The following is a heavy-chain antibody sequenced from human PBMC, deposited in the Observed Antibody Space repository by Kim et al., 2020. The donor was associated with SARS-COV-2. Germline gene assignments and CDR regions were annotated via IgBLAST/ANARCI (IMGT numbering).Heavy chain of an antibody. V-gene: IGHV4-39*01. CDR2: IYYSGST. CDR1: GGSISSSSYY. D-gene: IGHD6-19*01. J-gene: IGHJ6*02. CDR3: ATTGVAGYGMDV. Sequence: SETLSLTCTVSGGSISSSSYYWGWIRQPPGKGLEWIGSIYYSGSTYYNPSLKSRVTISVDTSKNQFSLKLSSVTAADTAVYYCATTGVAGYGMDVWGQGT.